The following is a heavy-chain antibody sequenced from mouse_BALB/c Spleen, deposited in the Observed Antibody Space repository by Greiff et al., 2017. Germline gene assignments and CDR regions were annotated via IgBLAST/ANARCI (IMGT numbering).Heavy chain of an antibody. CDR2: IYPGNGDT. CDR3: ARGGRGFAY. J-gene: IGHJ3*01. CDR1: GYTFTSYN. V-gene: IGHV1-12*01. Sequence: QVQLQQPGAELVKPGASVKMSCKASGYTFTSYNMHWVKQTPGQGLEWIGAIYPGNGDTSYNQKFKGKATLTADKSSSTAYMQLSSLTSEDSAVYYCARGGRGFAYWGQGTLVTVSA.